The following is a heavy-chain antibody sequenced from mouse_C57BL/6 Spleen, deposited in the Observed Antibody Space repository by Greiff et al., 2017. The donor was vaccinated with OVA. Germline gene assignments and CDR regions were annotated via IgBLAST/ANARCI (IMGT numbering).Heavy chain of an antibody. CDR1: GYTFTSYW. CDR2: IYPGNSDT. D-gene: IGHD2-5*01. J-gene: IGHJ4*01. V-gene: IGHV1-5*01. CDR3: TRGIVPNYYAMDY. Sequence: EVHLVESGTVLARPGASVKMSCKTSGYTFTSYWMHWVKQRPGQGLEWIGAIYPGNSDTSYNQKFKGKAKLTAVTSASTAYMELSSLTNEDSAVYYCTRGIVPNYYAMDYWGQGTSVTVSS.